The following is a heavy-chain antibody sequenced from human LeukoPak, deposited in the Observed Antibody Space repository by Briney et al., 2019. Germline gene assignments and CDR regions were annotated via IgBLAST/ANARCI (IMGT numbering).Heavy chain of an antibody. CDR1: GYSFPSYW. Sequence: GESLKISCKGSGYSFPSYWIGWVRQMPGKGLEWMGIIYPGDSDTRYSPSFQGQVTISADKSISTAYLLWSSLKASDTAMYYCARGTFEYTTSFDYWGQGTLVTVSS. J-gene: IGHJ4*02. CDR3: ARGTFEYTTSFDY. V-gene: IGHV5-51*01. D-gene: IGHD2-2*02. CDR2: IYPGDSDT.